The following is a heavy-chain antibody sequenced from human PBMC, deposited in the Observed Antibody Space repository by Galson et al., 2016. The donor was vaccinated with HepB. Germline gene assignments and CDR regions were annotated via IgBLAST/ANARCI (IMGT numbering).Heavy chain of an antibody. CDR2: VYYSGST. D-gene: IGHD5-12*01. J-gene: IGHJ4*02. CDR1: GGSVSSGIYY. Sequence: ETLSLTCTVSGGSVSSGIYYWSWIRQPPGKGLEWIGYVYYSGSTNYNPSLKSRVTVLVDTSKNQFSLKLSSLNDADSALYYCARGRPPVNSGYDANPYYFDYWGQGTLITVSS. V-gene: IGHV4-61*01. CDR3: ARGRPPVNSGYDANPYYFDY.